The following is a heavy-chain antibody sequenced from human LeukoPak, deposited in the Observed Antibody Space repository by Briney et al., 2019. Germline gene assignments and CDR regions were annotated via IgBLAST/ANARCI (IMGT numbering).Heavy chain of an antibody. V-gene: IGHV1-69*13. J-gene: IGHJ6*02. CDR1: GGTFSSYA. D-gene: IGHD5-12*01. CDR2: IIPIFGTA. Sequence: SVKVSCKASGGTFSSYAISWVRQAPGQGLEWMGGIIPIFGTANYAQKFQGRVTITADESTSTAYMELSSLRSEDTAVYYCARGDYDSNYYYGMDVWGQGTAVTVSS. CDR3: ARGDYDSNYYYGMDV.